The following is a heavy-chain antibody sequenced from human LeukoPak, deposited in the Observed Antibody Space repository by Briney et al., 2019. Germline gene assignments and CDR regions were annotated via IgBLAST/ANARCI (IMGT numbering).Heavy chain of an antibody. CDR1: GFTFSSYG. J-gene: IGHJ3*02. CDR2: ISSRSNYI. CDR3: ARDRAVYSDSRGYYPDAFDI. D-gene: IGHD3-22*01. Sequence: PGGSLRLSCAASGFTFSSYGMNWVRQAPGKVLEWVSFISSRSNYIYLADSLKGRFTIPRDNAKNSLYLQMNSLRAEDTAMYYCARDRAVYSDSRGYYPDAFDIWGQGTMVTVSS. V-gene: IGHV3-21*01.